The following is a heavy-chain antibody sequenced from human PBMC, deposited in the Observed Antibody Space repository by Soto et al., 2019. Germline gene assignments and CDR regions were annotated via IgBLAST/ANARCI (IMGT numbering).Heavy chain of an antibody. CDR2: IYHSGNT. D-gene: IGHD2-8*01. Sequence: QVQLQESGPGLVKPSQTLSLTCTVSGGSISTGDYYWSWIRQHPGKGLEWIGFIYHSGNTYYNTALKSRLTVSLDTSKNQFSLKLNSVTAADTAVYYCARGLTRIGWFDPWGQGTLVTVSS. CDR1: GGSISTGDYY. CDR3: ARGLTRIGWFDP. V-gene: IGHV4-31*03. J-gene: IGHJ5*02.